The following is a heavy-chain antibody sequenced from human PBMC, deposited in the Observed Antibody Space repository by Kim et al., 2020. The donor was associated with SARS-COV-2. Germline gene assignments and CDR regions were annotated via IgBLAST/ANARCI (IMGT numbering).Heavy chain of an antibody. CDR1: GYSFTSYW. V-gene: IGHV5-51*01. Sequence: GESLKISCKGSGYSFTSYWIAWVRQMPGEGLELMGIIYPGDSESTYGPSFQGQVTISADKSISTAYLQWSSLKASDTAMYYCARRNGNYFDYWGQGTLVTVSS. J-gene: IGHJ4*02. CDR3: ARRNGNYFDY. CDR2: IYPGDSES. D-gene: IGHD4-4*01.